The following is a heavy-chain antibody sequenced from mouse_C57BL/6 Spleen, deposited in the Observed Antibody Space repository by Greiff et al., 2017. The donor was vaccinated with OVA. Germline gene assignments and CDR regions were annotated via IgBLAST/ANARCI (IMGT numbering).Heavy chain of an antibody. CDR3: ARSITTRDYFDY. Sequence: QVQLQQPGAELVMPGASVKLSCKASGYTFTSYWMHWVKQRPGQGLEWIGEIDPSDSYTNYNQKFKGKSTLTVDKSSSTAYMQLSSLTSEAAAFYCCARSITTRDYFDYWGQGTTLTVSS. CDR1: GYTFTSYW. J-gene: IGHJ2*01. D-gene: IGHD1-1*01. V-gene: IGHV1-69*01. CDR2: IDPSDSYT.